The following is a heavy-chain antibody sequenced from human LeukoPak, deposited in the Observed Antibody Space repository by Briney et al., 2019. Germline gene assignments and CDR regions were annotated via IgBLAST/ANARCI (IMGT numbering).Heavy chain of an antibody. J-gene: IGHJ6*02. CDR2: INHSGST. Sequence: SETLSLTCAVYGGSFSGYYWSWIRQPPGKGLEWIGEINHSGSTNYNPSLKSRVTISVDTSKNQFSLKLSSVTAADTAVYYCARLPPYDFWSGYYTRGYYYYGMDVWGQGTTVTVSS. CDR1: GGSFSGYY. V-gene: IGHV4-34*01. CDR3: ARLPPYDFWSGYYTRGYYYYGMDV. D-gene: IGHD3-3*01.